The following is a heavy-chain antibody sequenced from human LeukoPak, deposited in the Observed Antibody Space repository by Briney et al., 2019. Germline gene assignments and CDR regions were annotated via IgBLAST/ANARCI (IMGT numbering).Heavy chain of an antibody. CDR3: ARLIPRSQTPAVAGTWDSY. CDR2: ISSSSSYI. J-gene: IGHJ4*02. D-gene: IGHD6-19*01. CDR1: GFTFSSYS. V-gene: IGHV3-21*01. Sequence: GGSLRLSCAASGFTFSSYSMNWVRQAPGKGLEWVSSISSSSSYIYYADSVKGRFTISRDNAKNSLYLQMNSLRAEDTAVCYCARLIPRSQTPAVAGTWDSYWGQGTLVTVSS.